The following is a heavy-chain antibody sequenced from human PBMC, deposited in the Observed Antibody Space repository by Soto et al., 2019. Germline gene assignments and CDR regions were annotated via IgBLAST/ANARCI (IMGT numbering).Heavy chain of an antibody. CDR3: ARVVPAASIDY. CDR2: ISYDGSNK. V-gene: IGHV3-30-3*01. J-gene: IGHJ4*01. D-gene: IGHD2-2*01. CDR1: GFTFSSYA. Sequence: PGGSLRLSCAASGFTFSSYAMHWVRQAPGKGLEWVAVISYDGSNKYYADSVKGRFTISRDNSKNTLYLQMNSLRAEDTAVYYCARVVPAASIDYWGHGTLVTVSS.